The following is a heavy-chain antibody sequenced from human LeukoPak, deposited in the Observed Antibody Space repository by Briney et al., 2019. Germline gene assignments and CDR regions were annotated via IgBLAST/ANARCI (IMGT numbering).Heavy chain of an antibody. Sequence: SETLSLTCAVYGGSFSGYYWSWIRQPPGKGLEWIGEINHSGSTNYNPSLKSRVTISVDTSKNQFSLKLSSVTAADTAVHYCVRGFPGAGNYYYYYYMDVWGKGTTVTVSS. D-gene: IGHD6-19*01. V-gene: IGHV4-34*01. CDR3: VRGFPGAGNYYYYYYMDV. CDR2: INHSGST. J-gene: IGHJ6*03. CDR1: GGSFSGYY.